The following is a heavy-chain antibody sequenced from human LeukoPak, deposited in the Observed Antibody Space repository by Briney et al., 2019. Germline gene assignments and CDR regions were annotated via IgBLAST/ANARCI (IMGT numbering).Heavy chain of an antibody. J-gene: IGHJ4*02. CDR2: IFHRGNT. CDR1: GGSISNSGYY. Sequence: SETLSLTCTVSGGSISNSGYYWGCIRQPPGKGLEYIGNIFHRGNTYYNPSLKSRATFSLDTSKNQFYLKLSAVPAADTAVYYGASLSSGGFGFDSWGQGTLVTVSS. V-gene: IGHV4-39*01. D-gene: IGHD6-25*01. CDR3: ASLSSGGFGFDS.